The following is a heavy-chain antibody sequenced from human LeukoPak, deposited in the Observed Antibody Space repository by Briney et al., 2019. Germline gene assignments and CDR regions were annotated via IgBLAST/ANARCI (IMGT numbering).Heavy chain of an antibody. J-gene: IGHJ4*02. Sequence: SETLSLTCTVSGGSINGYYWSWIRQPPGKGLEWIGYIFYSGSTTYNPSLKSRVTISVDTSKNQFSLKLSSVTAADTAVYYCARSAPYYDFWSGYSPFDYWGQGTLVTVSS. V-gene: IGHV4-59*08. D-gene: IGHD3-3*01. CDR1: GGSINGYY. CDR3: ARSAPYYDFWSGYSPFDY. CDR2: IFYSGST.